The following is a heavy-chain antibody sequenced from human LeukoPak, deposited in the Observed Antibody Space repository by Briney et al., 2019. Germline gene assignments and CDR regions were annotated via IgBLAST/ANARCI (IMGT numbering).Heavy chain of an antibody. D-gene: IGHD3-10*01. V-gene: IGHV3-21*01. CDR2: ISSSSSYI. J-gene: IGHJ3*02. CDR3: ATDLHYAFDI. Sequence: GGSLRLSCAASGFTFSSYSMNWVRQAPGKGLEWVSSISSSSSYIYYADSVKGRFTISRDNAKNSLYLQMNSLRDEDTAIYYCATDLHYAFDIWGQGTVVTVSS. CDR1: GFTFSSYS.